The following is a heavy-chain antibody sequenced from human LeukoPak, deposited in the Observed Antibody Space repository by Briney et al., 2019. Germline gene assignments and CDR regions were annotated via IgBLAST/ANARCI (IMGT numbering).Heavy chain of an antibody. Sequence: PSETLSLTCSVSGGSISSSNYYWGWIRQPPGKGLEWMGSIYYSGSTYYNPSLKSRVTISVDTSKNQFSLKLSSVTAADTAVYYCARRGSGYDFWSGYFVDWGQGALVTVSS. CDR1: GGSISSSNYY. V-gene: IGHV4-39*01. D-gene: IGHD3-3*01. J-gene: IGHJ4*02. CDR2: IYYSGST. CDR3: ARRGSGYDFWSGYFVD.